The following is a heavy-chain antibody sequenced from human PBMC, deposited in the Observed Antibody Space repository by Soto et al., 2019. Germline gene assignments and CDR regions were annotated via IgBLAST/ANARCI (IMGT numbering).Heavy chain of an antibody. Sequence: PGGSLRLSCAASGFTVSSNYMSWVRQAPGKGLEWVSVIYSCGSTYYADSVKGRFAVSRDNSNNTLYLQMNSLRAEDTAVYYCAKTPYDFWSSGQYLFDHWGQGTLVTVSS. CDR3: AKTPYDFWSSGQYLFDH. CDR2: IYSCGST. D-gene: IGHD3-3*01. J-gene: IGHJ4*02. CDR1: GFTVSSNY. V-gene: IGHV3-53*01.